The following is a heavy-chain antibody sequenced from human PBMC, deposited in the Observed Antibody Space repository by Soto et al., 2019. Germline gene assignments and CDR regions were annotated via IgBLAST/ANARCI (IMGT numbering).Heavy chain of an antibody. D-gene: IGHD2-21*02. Sequence: HSEPLYLTCTVSGGSISGYYWSWIRQPPGKGLEWIGNVYYSGGAKYNPPVKRRVSISVDTSKNQFSLNLSSVTAADAAVYYCTRDGDGRMTTNPYYYYGMDVWGPGITVTVSS. CDR3: TRDGDGRMTTNPYYYYGMDV. V-gene: IGHV4-59*01. CDR2: VYYSGGA. J-gene: IGHJ6*02. CDR1: GGSISGYY.